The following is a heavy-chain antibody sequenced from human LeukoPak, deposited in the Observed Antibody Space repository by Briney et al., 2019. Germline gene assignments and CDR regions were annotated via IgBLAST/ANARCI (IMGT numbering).Heavy chain of an antibody. CDR3: SRASNLQQLVGAFDV. Sequence: GGSLRLSSAVSGFTVSDNYMSWVPQAPGKGLEWVSVVSSGGTTYHADSVKGRFNNSRHNSDNTLFLQMNSLRAEDTAVYYCSRASNLQQLVGAFDVWGQGTMVTVSS. J-gene: IGHJ3*01. CDR1: GFTVSDNY. V-gene: IGHV3-53*04. D-gene: IGHD6-13*01. CDR2: VSSGGTT.